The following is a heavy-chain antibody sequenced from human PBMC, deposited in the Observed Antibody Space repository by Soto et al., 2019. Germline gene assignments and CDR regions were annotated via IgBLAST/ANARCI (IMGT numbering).Heavy chain of an antibody. J-gene: IGHJ4*02. CDR1: GGSFSGYY. D-gene: IGHD6-13*01. V-gene: IGHV4-34*01. CDR2: INHSGST. CDR3: ARASTSWYRPLSRASQFDY. Sequence: PSETLSLTCAVYGGSFSGYYWSWIRQPPGKGLEWIGEINHSGSTNYNPSLQSRVTISVDTSKNQFSLKLSSVTAADTAVYYCARASTSWYRPLSRASQFDYWGQGTLVTVSS.